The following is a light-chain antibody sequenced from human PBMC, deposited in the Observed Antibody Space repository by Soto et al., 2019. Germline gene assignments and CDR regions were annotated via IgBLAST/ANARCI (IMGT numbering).Light chain of an antibody. CDR2: GAS. CDR1: QTVSSSY. Sequence: IVFKKSPGTLSLYPGERATLSCRASQTVSSSYFAWYQQKPGQPPRLLISGASSRDTGIPDRFSGSGSGTDFTLTISSLEPEDFSVYFCQQYGSSPYTFGQGTKVDIK. J-gene: IGKJ2*01. V-gene: IGKV3-20*01. CDR3: QQYGSSPYT.